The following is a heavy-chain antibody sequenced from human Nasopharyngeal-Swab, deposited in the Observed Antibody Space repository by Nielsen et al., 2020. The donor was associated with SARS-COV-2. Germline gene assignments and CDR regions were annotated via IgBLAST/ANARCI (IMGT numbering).Heavy chain of an antibody. D-gene: IGHD6-19*01. CDR2: INPSGGST. CDR1: GYTFTSYY. J-gene: IGHJ4*02. V-gene: IGHV1-46*01. Sequence: ASVKVSCKASGYTFTSYYMHWVRQAPGQGLEWMRIINPSGGSTSYAQKFQGRVTMTRDTSTSTVYMELSSLRSEDTAVYYCAREEAVAGRIDYWGQGTLVTVSS. CDR3: AREEAVAGRIDY.